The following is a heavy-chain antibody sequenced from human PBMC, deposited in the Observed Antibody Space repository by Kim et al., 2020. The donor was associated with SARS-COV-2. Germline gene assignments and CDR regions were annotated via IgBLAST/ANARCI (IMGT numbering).Heavy chain of an antibody. Sequence: SETLSLTCSVSGGSISTYYWTWIRQTPGKGLEWIGYIYYTGTTNYNPSLKSRVTISIDTSKNQFSLTLKAVTAADTGVYYCARDYGSGSLSGSFGFWGLGTLVSVSS. CDR2: IYYTGTT. V-gene: IGHV4-59*01. J-gene: IGHJ4*02. CDR3: ARDYGSGSLSGSFGF. D-gene: IGHD3-10*01. CDR1: GGSISTYY.